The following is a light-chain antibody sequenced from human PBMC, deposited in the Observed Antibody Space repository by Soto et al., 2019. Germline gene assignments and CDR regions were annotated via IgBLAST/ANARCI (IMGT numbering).Light chain of an antibody. Sequence: QSALTQPASVSGSPGQSITISCTGTSSDIGDSNYVSWYQQHPGKAPKLMIYDVTSRPSGVSNRFSGSKSGNTASLTISGLQAEDEADYYCSPYASSSALYVFGTGTKLTVL. CDR1: SSDIGDSNY. CDR3: SPYASSSALYV. CDR2: DVT. V-gene: IGLV2-14*03. J-gene: IGLJ1*01.